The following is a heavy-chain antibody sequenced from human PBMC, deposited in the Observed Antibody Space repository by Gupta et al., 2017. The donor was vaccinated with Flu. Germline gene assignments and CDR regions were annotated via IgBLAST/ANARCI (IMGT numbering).Heavy chain of an antibody. V-gene: IGHV2-5*02. CDR1: GLSVSANGVG. Sequence: QITLKESGPTLVTPTQTLTLTCACSGLSVSANGVGVGWIRPPPGKALEWLAINYWDDDKRYSPSLKSRLTITKDTSKNQVVLTMTTVDPVDTATYFCARGVRRPDCSGGTCYYFDYWGQGTPVTVSS. J-gene: IGHJ4*02. CDR3: ARGVRRPDCSGGTCYYFDY. CDR2: NYWDDDK. D-gene: IGHD2-15*01.